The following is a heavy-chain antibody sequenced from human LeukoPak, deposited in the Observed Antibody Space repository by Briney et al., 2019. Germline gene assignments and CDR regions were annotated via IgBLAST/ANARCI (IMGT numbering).Heavy chain of an antibody. Sequence: SETLSLTCTVSGYSISSGYYWGWIRQPPGKGLEWIGSFSYGGSTYYNPSLNSRVTISVDTSKNQFSLKLSSVTAAHTAVYYCVRHRGYYGSGFDPWGQGTLVTVST. D-gene: IGHD3-10*01. V-gene: IGHV4-38-2*02. CDR3: VRHRGYYGSGFDP. CDR1: GYSISSGYY. CDR2: FSYGGST. J-gene: IGHJ5*02.